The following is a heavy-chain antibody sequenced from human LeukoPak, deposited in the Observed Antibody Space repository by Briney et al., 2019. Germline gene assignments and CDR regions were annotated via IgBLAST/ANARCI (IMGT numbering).Heavy chain of an antibody. J-gene: IGHJ4*02. CDR1: GFSFTKYW. CDR3: ARSGYSVDY. Sequence: GGSLRLSCVASGFSFTKYWMTWVRQAPGKGLEWVARLHPDGSERNYVGSVEGHFTVFGDNAKSALFLQLHSLRVEDTAVYYCARSGYSVDYLGQGTLVTVPS. CDR2: LHPDGSER. D-gene: IGHD5-12*01. V-gene: IGHV3-7*01.